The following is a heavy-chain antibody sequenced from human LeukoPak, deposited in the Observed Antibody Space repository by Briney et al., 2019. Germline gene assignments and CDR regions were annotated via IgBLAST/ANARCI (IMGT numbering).Heavy chain of an antibody. J-gene: IGHJ6*03. D-gene: IGHD2-21*01. CDR3: ARGSAVIIGYYMDV. V-gene: IGHV1-69*05. CDR1: GGTISSYA. Sequence: SVKVSCKASGGTISSYAISWVRQAPGQGLEWMGGIIPIFGTANYAQKFQGRVTITTDESTSTAYMELNSLRSEDTAVYYCARGSAVIIGYYMDVWGKGTTVTVSS. CDR2: IIPIFGTA.